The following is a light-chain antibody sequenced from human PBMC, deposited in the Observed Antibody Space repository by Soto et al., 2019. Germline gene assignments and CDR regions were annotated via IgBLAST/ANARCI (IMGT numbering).Light chain of an antibody. CDR3: QQRSDWPIT. CDR2: DAS. Sequence: EIVLTQSPATLSLSPRERATLSCRASQNINIYLAWYQQKPGQAPRLLIYDASDRATGIPVRFSGSGSGTDFTLTISSLEPEDFAVYYCQQRSDWPITFGQGTRLEIK. J-gene: IGKJ5*01. CDR1: QNINIY. V-gene: IGKV3-11*01.